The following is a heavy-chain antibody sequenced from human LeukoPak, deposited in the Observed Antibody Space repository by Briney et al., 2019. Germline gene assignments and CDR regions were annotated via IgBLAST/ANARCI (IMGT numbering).Heavy chain of an antibody. CDR2: IYSGGNT. CDR3: AKDYDSYGPDAFDI. J-gene: IGHJ3*02. V-gene: IGHV3-66*01. D-gene: IGHD5-18*01. Sequence: GGSLRLSCAAFGFTVSVNYMSWVRQAPGKGLECVSVIYSGGNTYYADSVKGRFTISRDNSKNTLYLQMNSLRAEDTAVYYCAKDYDSYGPDAFDIWGQGTMVTVSS. CDR1: GFTVSVNY.